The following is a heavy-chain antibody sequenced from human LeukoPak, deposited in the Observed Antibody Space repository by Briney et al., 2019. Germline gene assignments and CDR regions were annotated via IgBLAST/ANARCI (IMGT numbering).Heavy chain of an antibody. CDR3: ARDHVVPGLVFDH. J-gene: IGHJ4*02. Sequence: PGGSLRLSCASSGFTFSDHHMSWIRQAPGKGLEWVSNIGIGGSSIDYADSVKGRFTISRDDAKNSLYLQMNSLRAEDTAVYYCARDHVVPGLVFDHRGQGTLVSVSS. CDR1: GFTFSDHH. V-gene: IGHV3-11*04. CDR2: IGIGGSSI. D-gene: IGHD3-10*01.